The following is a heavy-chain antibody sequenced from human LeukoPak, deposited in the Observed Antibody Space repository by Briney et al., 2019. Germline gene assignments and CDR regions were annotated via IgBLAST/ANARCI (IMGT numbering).Heavy chain of an antibody. D-gene: IGHD5-18*01. CDR2: IIPILGIA. Sequence: SVKVSCKASGGTFSSYAISWVRQAPGQGLEWMGRIIPILGIANYAQKFQGRVTITADKSTSTAYMELSSLRSEDTAVYYCAKHDVDAAMTNWGQGTLVTVSS. J-gene: IGHJ4*02. CDR3: AKHDVDAAMTN. V-gene: IGHV1-69*04. CDR1: GGTFSSYA.